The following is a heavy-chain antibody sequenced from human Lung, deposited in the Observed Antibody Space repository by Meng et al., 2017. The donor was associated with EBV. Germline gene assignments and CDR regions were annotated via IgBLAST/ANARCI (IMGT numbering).Heavy chain of an antibody. D-gene: IGHD5/OR15-5a*01. J-gene: IGHJ4*02. V-gene: IGHV6-1*01. CDR2: TYSRSKWYT. Sequence: QERRHATGTELVRPSQTLSLTWTLAGDSVSGHTGAWNWIRQSPSRGFEWVGRTYSRSKWYTDYAVSVKSRIAINPDTSKNQFSLKLSSVTAADTAVYYCARVCEVCLDYWGQGTLVTVSS. CDR3: ARVCEVCLDY. CDR1: GDSVSGHTGA.